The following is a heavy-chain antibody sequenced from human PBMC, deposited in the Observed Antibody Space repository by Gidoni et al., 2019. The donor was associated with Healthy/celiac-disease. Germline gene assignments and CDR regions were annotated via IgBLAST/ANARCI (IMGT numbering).Heavy chain of an antibody. V-gene: IGHV3-20*04. J-gene: IGHJ4*02. D-gene: IGHD3-16*02. CDR2: INWNGGST. CDR1: GFHFDGYG. CDR3: ARDDEHLGELSLFDY. Sequence: EVQLVESGGGVVGPGGSLRLSCAASGFHFDGYGMSWVRQAPGKGLGWVSGINWNGGSTGYADSVKGRFTISRDNAKNSLYLQMNSLRAEDTALYYCARDDEHLGELSLFDYWGQGTLVTVSS.